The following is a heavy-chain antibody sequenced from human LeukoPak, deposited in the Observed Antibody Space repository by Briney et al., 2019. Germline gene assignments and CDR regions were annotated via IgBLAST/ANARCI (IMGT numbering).Heavy chain of an antibody. V-gene: IGHV3-23*01. J-gene: IGHJ4*02. D-gene: IGHD6-19*01. CDR1: GFTFSSYA. Sequence: RPGGSLRLSCAASGFTFSSYAMSWVRQTPGGLEWVSAISDSGGSTYYADSVKGRFTISRDSSRNTLYLQTSSLRAEDTAVYYCAKSVVLWLVQVYFDYWGQGTLVTVSS. CDR2: ISDSGGST. CDR3: AKSVVLWLVQVYFDY.